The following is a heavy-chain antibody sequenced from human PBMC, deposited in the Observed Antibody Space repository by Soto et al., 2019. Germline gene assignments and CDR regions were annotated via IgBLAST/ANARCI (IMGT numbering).Heavy chain of an antibody. J-gene: IGHJ5*02. CDR1: GFTFYDYG. CDR3: AKVSTTHTFGPLDP. D-gene: IGHD1-1*01. Sequence: SLRLSCAASGFTFYDYGIHFFRQAPGKGLEWVSGISWNSGSIGYADSVKGRFIISRDNAKNSVYLQMNNLRPEDTAFYFCAKVSTTHTFGPLDPWGQGTLVTVSS. CDR2: ISWNSGSI. V-gene: IGHV3-9*01.